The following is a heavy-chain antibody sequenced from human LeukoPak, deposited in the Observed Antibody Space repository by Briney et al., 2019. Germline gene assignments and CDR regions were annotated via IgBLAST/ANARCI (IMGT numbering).Heavy chain of an antibody. V-gene: IGHV3-21*01. Sequence: GGSLRLSCAASGFTFSNPAMTWVRQAPGKGLEWVSSISSGGTYIYYADSVRGRFTISRDNAKNSLYLGMNSLRAEDTATYYCARDRPTGASRVFVVQWGQGTLVTVSS. J-gene: IGHJ4*02. CDR2: ISSGGTYI. CDR1: GFTFSNPA. CDR3: ARDRPTGASRVFVVQ. D-gene: IGHD2-15*01.